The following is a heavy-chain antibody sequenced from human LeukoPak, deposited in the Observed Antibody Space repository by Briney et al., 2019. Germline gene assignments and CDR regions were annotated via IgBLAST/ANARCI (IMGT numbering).Heavy chain of an antibody. CDR1: GYTFTTYY. CDR3: ARGSYYDSSGYSGVRLFDY. V-gene: IGHV1-46*01. D-gene: IGHD3-22*01. Sequence: GASVKVSCKASGYTFTTYYVHWVRQAPGQGLEWMGIINPSGGSTTYAQKFRGRLTMTRDMSTSTVYMELSSLRSEDTAVYYCARGSYYDSSGYSGVRLFDYWGQGTPVTVPS. CDR2: INPSGGST. J-gene: IGHJ4*02.